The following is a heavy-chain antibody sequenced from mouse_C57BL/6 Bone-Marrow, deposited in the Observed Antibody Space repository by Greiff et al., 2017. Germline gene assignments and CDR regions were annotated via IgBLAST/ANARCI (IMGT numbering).Heavy chain of an antibody. D-gene: IGHD6-5*01. J-gene: IGHJ3*01. V-gene: IGHV1-72*01. Sequence: VKLQQPGAELVKPGASVKLSCKASGYTFTSYWMHWVKQRPGRGLEWIGRIDPNSGGTKYNEKFKSKATMTVDKPSSTAYLQLSSLTSDDSAVYYCAREGVMQYWGQGTLVTVSA. CDR1: GYTFTSYW. CDR3: AREGVMQY. CDR2: IDPNSGGT.